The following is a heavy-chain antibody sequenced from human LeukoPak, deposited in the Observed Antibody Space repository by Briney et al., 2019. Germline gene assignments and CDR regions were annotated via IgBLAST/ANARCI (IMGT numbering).Heavy chain of an antibody. Sequence: GESLRLTCAASGLTFSSYWMTWVRQPPGKGLEWVANIKLDGTEKYYVDSVKGRFTISRDNAKNSLDLQMNSLRVEDTAVYYCARDLGLSGYDLLDYWGQGTMVTVSS. J-gene: IGHJ4*02. CDR1: GLTFSSYW. CDR2: IKLDGTEK. V-gene: IGHV3-7*01. D-gene: IGHD5-12*01. CDR3: ARDLGLSGYDLLDY.